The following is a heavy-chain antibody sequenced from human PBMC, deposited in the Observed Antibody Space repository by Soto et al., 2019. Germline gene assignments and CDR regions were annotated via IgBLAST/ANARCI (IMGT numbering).Heavy chain of an antibody. CDR1: GGSISSYY. CDR2: IYYSGST. J-gene: IGHJ6*02. Sequence: SETLSLTCTVSGGSISSYYWSWIRQPPGKGLEWIGYIYYSGSTNYNPSLKSRVTISVDTSKNQFSLKLSSVTAADTAIYYCAKARQAQSHYYYGMDVWGQGTPVTVSS. D-gene: IGHD6-19*01. CDR3: AKARQAQSHYYYGMDV. V-gene: IGHV4-59*01.